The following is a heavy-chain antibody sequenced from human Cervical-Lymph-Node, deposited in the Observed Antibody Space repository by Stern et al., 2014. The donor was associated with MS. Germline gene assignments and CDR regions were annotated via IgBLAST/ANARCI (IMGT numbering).Heavy chain of an antibody. J-gene: IGHJ4*02. V-gene: IGHV3-15*01. CDR1: GFTFSKAW. D-gene: IGHD3-16*01. CDR2: IKNKTEGGTT. CDR3: TTVGCAGGSSH. Sequence: EVQLVESGGGLVKPGGSLRLSCAASGFTFSKAWMNWVRQAPGKGLEWVGRIKNKTEGGTTHYAAPVKGRFTMSRDDSKRTLYLQMNNLKTEDTAVYYCTTVGCAGGSSHWGQGTRVTVSS.